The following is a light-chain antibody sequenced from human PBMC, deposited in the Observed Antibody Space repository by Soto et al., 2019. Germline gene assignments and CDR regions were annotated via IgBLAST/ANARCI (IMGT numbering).Light chain of an antibody. V-gene: IGKV3-20*01. CDR2: GAS. CDR3: QQYGSFSYT. CDR1: QSVSSSY. Sequence: EIVLTQSPRTLSLSPGERATLSCRASQSVSSSYLAWYQQKPGQAPRLLIYGASSRATGIPDRFSSSGSGTDFTLTISSLEAEDFAVYYCQQYGSFSYTFGQGTKLEIK. J-gene: IGKJ2*01.